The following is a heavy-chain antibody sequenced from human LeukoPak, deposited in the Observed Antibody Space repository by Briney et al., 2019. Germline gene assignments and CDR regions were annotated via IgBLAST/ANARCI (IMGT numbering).Heavy chain of an antibody. Sequence: SETLSLTCAVYGGSFSGYYWSWIRQPPGKGLEWIGEINHSGSTNYNPSLKSRVTISVDTSKNQFSLKLSSVTAADTAVYHCARGTAAADWFDPWGQGTLVTVSS. V-gene: IGHV4-34*01. CDR2: INHSGST. CDR3: ARGTAAADWFDP. D-gene: IGHD6-13*01. CDR1: GGSFSGYY. J-gene: IGHJ5*02.